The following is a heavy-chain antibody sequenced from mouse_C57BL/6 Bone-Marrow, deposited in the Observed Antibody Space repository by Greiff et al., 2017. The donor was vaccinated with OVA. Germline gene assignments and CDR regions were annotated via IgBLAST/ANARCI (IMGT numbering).Heavy chain of an antibody. Sequence: EVKLVESGGGLVKPGGSLKLSCAASGFTFSSYAMSWVRQTPEKRLEWVATLSDGGSYTYYPDNVKGRFTISRDNAKNNLYLQMSHLKSEDTAMYYCARGDITTVLYWYFDVWGTGTTVTVSS. D-gene: IGHD1-1*01. CDR1: GFTFSSYA. CDR2: LSDGGSYT. J-gene: IGHJ1*03. CDR3: ARGDITTVLYWYFDV. V-gene: IGHV5-4*03.